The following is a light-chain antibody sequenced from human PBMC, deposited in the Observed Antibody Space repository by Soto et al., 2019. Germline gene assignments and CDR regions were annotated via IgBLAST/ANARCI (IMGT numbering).Light chain of an antibody. Sequence: DIQMTQSPSTLSASIGDRVTITCRASQSISSWLAWYQQKPGKAPNLLIYKASSLQSGVPSRFSGSESGTDFTLTISSLQPDDFATYYGQQYRSYPWTFGQGTKVEI. V-gene: IGKV1-5*03. CDR1: QSISSW. CDR3: QQYRSYPWT. J-gene: IGKJ1*01. CDR2: KAS.